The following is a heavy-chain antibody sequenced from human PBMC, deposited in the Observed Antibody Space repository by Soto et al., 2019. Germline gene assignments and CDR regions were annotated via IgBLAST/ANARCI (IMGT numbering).Heavy chain of an antibody. V-gene: IGHV3-66*01. J-gene: IGHJ4*02. CDR2: ISSGGST. CDR1: GFTVSSNY. Sequence: EVQLVESGGGLVQPGGSLRLSCAASGFTVSSNYMTWFRQTPGSGLEWVSVISSGGSTYYAESVKGRFTISRDNSKYTVYLQMNSLTAEDTAGHYCARDGTSTISARALDFWGQGTLLTVSS. D-gene: IGHD6-6*01. CDR3: ARDGTSTISARALDF.